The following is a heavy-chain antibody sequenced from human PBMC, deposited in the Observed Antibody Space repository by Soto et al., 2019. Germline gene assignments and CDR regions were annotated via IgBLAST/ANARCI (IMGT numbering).Heavy chain of an antibody. V-gene: IGHV1-18*01. CDR1: GYTFTSYA. CDR2: ISAYNGNT. J-gene: IGHJ4*02. Sequence: QVQLVQSGAEVKKPGASVKVSCKASGYTFTSYAISWVRQAPGQGLERMGWISAYNGNTKYAQNLQGRVTMTTDTSASTGYMELRRLGSDDTAVYYCARGFSSSWSPEDYWGQGTLVTVSS. D-gene: IGHD6-13*01. CDR3: ARGFSSSWSPEDY.